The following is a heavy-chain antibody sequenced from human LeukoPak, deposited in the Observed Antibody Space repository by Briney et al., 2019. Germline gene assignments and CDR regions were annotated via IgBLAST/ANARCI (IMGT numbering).Heavy chain of an antibody. D-gene: IGHD6-19*01. Sequence: GGSLRLSCAASGFTFSSYEMNWVRQTPGKGLEWVSYISSSGSTIYYADSVKGRFTISRDNAKNSLYLQMSSLRAEDTAVYYFASLPSPSSSGYWGQGTLVTVSS. CDR1: GFTFSSYE. CDR3: ASLPSPSSSGY. V-gene: IGHV3-48*03. J-gene: IGHJ4*02. CDR2: ISSSGSTI.